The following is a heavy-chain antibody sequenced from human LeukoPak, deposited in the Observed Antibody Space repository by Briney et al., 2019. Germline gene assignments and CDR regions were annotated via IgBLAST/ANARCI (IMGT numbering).Heavy chain of an antibody. CDR2: IYYSGST. V-gene: IGHV4-39*01. CDR3: TSYQHCFSTSCQNLGMY. CDR1: GGSISSSSYY. J-gene: IGHJ4*02. D-gene: IGHD2-2*01. Sequence: SETLSLTCTVSGGSISSSSYYWGWIRQPPGKGLEWIGSIYYSGSTYYNPSLTSRVTISADTSKNQFSLKLSSVTAADTAVYYCTSYQHCFSTSCQNLGMYWGQGTLVTVSS.